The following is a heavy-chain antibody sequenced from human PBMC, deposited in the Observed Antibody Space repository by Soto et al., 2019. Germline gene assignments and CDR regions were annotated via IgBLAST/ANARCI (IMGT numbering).Heavy chain of an antibody. CDR1: GSSLSDHW. CDR3: ARDSSGWQTTDS. CDR2: VGVIPHGGGT. J-gene: IGHJ1*01. Sequence: QVQLQESGPGLVRPSGTLSLTCVISGSSLSDHWWSWVRQAPGKGLEWIGEVGVIPHGGGTNYNPAFESRVMMSADISKNQVSLRLSGVTAADTAVYYCARDSSGWQTTDSWGQGILVTVSA. D-gene: IGHD6-19*01. V-gene: IGHV4-4*02.